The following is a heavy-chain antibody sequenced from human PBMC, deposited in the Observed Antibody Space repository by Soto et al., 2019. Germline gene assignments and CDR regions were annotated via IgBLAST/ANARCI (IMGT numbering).Heavy chain of an antibody. CDR3: ARRKITILGVAVFYYYGMDV. Sequence: GASVKVSCKASGGTFSSYAISWVRQAPGQGLEWMGGIIPIFGTANYAQKFQGRVTITADESTSTAYMELSSLRSEDTAVYYCARRKITILGVAVFYYYGMDVWGQGTTVTVSS. J-gene: IGHJ6*02. V-gene: IGHV1-69*13. D-gene: IGHD3-3*01. CDR1: GGTFSSYA. CDR2: IIPIFGTA.